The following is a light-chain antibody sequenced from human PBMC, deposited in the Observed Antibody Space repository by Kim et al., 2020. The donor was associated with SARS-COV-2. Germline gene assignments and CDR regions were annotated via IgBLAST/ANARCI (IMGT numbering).Light chain of an antibody. V-gene: IGKV1-16*02. CDR2: GAS. CDR3: QQYHSYPPT. J-gene: IGKJ4*01. CDR1: QDISNY. Sequence: ASVGDRVTITCRASQDISNYLAWFQQKPGKAPESLIYGASSLQSGVPSKFSGSGSGTDFTLTISSLQPEDFATYYCQQYHSYPPTFGGGTKVDIK.